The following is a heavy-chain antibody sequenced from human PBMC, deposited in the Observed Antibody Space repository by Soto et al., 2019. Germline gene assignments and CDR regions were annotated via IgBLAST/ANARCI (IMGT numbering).Heavy chain of an antibody. J-gene: IGHJ6*02. Sequence: GGSLRLSCAASGFTFSSYGMHWVRQAPGKGLEWVAVIWYDGSNKYYADSVKGRFTISRDNSKNTLYLQMNSLRAEDTAVYYCARGPSGSHQVVYLNYYYYGMDVWGQGTTVTVSS. D-gene: IGHD3-10*01. CDR2: IWYDGSNK. CDR3: ARGPSGSHQVVYLNYYYYGMDV. V-gene: IGHV3-33*01. CDR1: GFTFSSYG.